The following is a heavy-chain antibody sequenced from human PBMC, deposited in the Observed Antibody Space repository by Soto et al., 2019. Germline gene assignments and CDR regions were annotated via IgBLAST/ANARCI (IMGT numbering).Heavy chain of an antibody. CDR1: GFTFSSYG. Sequence: GGSLRLSCAASGFTFSSYGMHWVRQAPGKGLEWVAVIWYDGSNKYYADSVKGRFTISRDNSKNTLYLQMNSLRAEDTAVYYCARGDYYDTSGPFSDAFDIWGQGTMVTVSS. J-gene: IGHJ3*02. CDR3: ARGDYYDTSGPFSDAFDI. CDR2: IWYDGSNK. D-gene: IGHD3-22*01. V-gene: IGHV3-33*01.